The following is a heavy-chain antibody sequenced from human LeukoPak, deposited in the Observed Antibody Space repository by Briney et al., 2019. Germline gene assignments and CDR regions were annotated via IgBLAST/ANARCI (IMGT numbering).Heavy chain of an antibody. Sequence: SETLSLTCTVSGGSISSYYWSWIRQPPGKGLEWIGEINHSGSTNYNPSLKSRVTISVDTSKNQFSLKLSSVTAADTAVYYCARGPIVVVPAAIFYYYGMDVWGQGTTVTVSS. V-gene: IGHV4-34*01. CDR2: INHSGST. CDR3: ARGPIVVVPAAIFYYYGMDV. J-gene: IGHJ6*02. D-gene: IGHD2-2*02. CDR1: GGSISSYY.